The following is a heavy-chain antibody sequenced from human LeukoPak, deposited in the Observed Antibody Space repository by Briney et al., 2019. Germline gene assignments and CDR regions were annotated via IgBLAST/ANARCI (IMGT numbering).Heavy chain of an antibody. CDR3: ARDLGSTFGEAFDI. Sequence: PSETLSLTCTVSGGSISSSSYYWGWIRQPPGKGLEWIGSIYYSGSTNYSPSLKSRVTISVDTSKNQFSLKLSSVTAADTAVYYCARDLGSTFGEAFDIWGQGTMVTVSS. D-gene: IGHD3-16*01. J-gene: IGHJ3*02. CDR1: GGSISSSSYY. V-gene: IGHV4-39*07. CDR2: IYYSGST.